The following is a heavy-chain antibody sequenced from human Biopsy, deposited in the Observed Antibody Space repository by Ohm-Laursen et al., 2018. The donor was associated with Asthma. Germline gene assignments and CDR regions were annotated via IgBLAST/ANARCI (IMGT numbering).Heavy chain of an antibody. CDR2: VSWNSGSI. J-gene: IGHJ4*02. Sequence: SLRLSCAASGFTFDDYAMHWVRQAPGKGLEWVSGVSWNSGSIDYADSVKGRFTISRDNAKNSLYLQMNSLRGADMALYYCVKDIRLQLWGFDSWGQGTLVTVSS. CDR1: GFTFDDYA. D-gene: IGHD6-13*01. CDR3: VKDIRLQLWGFDS. V-gene: IGHV3-9*03.